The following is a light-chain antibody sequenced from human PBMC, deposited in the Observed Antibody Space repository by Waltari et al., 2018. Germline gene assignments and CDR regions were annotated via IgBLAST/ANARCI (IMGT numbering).Light chain of an antibody. V-gene: IGLV2-14*03. CDR1: SSDIDTYNY. CDR2: GVT. CDR3: SAYSGTKNRVL. Sequence: SALTQPASVSGSPGQSITISCTATSSDIDTYNYVAWYQQHPAKAPKLIIYGVTNRPSGVSSRLSGSGSGRTASLTISGLQAEDEADYYCSAYSGTKNRVLFGGGTKVTVL. J-gene: IGLJ2*01.